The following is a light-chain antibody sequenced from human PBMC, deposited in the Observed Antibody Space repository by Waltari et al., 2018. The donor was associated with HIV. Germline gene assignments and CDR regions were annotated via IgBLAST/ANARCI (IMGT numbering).Light chain of an antibody. Sequence: QSALTQPASVSGSPGRSPPIPCDVDASSYVSWYQHHPGKAPKVIIYDVTNRPSGLSYRFSGSKSGNTATLTISGLQPEDEADYFCASYITSATPVFGGGTKLTVL. CDR2: DVT. V-gene: IGLV2-14*01. CDR3: ASYITSATPV. CDR1: VDASSY. J-gene: IGLJ2*01.